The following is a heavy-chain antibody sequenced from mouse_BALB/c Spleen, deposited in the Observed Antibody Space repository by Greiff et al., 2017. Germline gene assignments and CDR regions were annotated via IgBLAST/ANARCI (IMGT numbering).Heavy chain of an antibody. J-gene: IGHJ4*01. D-gene: IGHD2-10*01. CDR3: ARDKAYYYYAMDY. CDR2: IRNKANGYTT. CDR1: GFTSTDYY. V-gene: IGHV7-3*02. Sequence: EVQGVESGGGLVQPGGSLRLSCATSGFTSTDYYMSWVRQPPGKALEWLGFIRNKANGYTTEYSASVKGRFTISRDNSQSILYLQMNTLRAEDSATYYCARDKAYYYYAMDYWGQGTSVTVSS.